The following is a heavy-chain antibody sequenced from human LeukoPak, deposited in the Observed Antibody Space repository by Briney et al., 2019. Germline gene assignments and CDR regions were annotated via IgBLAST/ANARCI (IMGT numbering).Heavy chain of an antibody. D-gene: IGHD3-10*01. CDR1: GGSIRSY. V-gene: IGHV4-4*07. CDR3: ARRMGRRFGERYYYYHYMDV. Sequence: PSETLSLTCTVSGGSIRSYWSWIRQPAGKGLEWIGRIYGSGSTDYNPSLKSRVTMSIDTSKNQFSLKLSSVTAADTAMYYCARRMGRRFGERYYYYHYMDVWGKGTTVTISS. CDR2: IYGSGST. J-gene: IGHJ6*03.